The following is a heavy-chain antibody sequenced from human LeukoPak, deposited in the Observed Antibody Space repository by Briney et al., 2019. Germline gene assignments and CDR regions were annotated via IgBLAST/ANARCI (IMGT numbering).Heavy chain of an antibody. CDR2: IYYSGST. J-gene: IGHJ4*02. CDR3: ASSHDYDSSGYFVGYYFDY. CDR1: GGSISSYY. V-gene: IGHV4-59*01. D-gene: IGHD3-22*01. Sequence: SETLSLTCTVSGGSISSYYWSWIRQPPGKGLEWIGYIYYSGSTNYNPSLKSRVTISVDTSKNQFSLKLSSVTAADTAVYYCASSHDYDSSGYFVGYYFDYWGQGTLVTVSP.